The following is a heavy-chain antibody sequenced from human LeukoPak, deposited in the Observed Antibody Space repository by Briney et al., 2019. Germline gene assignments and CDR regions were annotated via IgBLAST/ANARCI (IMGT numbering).Heavy chain of an antibody. CDR2: IYPGDSDT. CDR1: GYSFTSYW. V-gene: IGHV5-51*01. J-gene: IGHJ4*02. D-gene: IGHD3-10*01. Sequence: GESLKISCKGSGYSFTSYWIGWVRQMPGKGLEWMGIIYPGDSDTRYSPSFQGQVTISADKSISTAYLQWSSLKPSATAMYYCARVIDPLVRGVIHNHFDYWGQGTLVTVSS. CDR3: ARVIDPLVRGVIHNHFDY.